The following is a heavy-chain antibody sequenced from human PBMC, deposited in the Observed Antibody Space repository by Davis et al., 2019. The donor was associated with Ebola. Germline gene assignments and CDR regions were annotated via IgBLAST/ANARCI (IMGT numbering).Heavy chain of an antibody. CDR3: ARYSDSSGYLDY. Sequence: SETLSLTCSVSGGSVGSDYWSWIRQSPGKGLEWIAFISNGGRTIYNPSLRGRVTISVDTSKNQFSLKLSSVTAADTAVYYCARYSDSSGYLDYWGQGTLVTVSS. CDR1: GGSVGSDY. D-gene: IGHD3-22*01. CDR2: ISNGGRT. J-gene: IGHJ4*02. V-gene: IGHV4-59*08.